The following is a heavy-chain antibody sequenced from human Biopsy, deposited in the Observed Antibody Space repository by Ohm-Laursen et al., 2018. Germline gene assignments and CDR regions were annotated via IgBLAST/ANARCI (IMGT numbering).Heavy chain of an antibody. V-gene: IGHV1-2*02. D-gene: IGHD3-9*01. J-gene: IGHJ4*02. CDR2: INPKSGGT. CDR3: AIDGNDFLTDYLKIDQ. Sequence: GASVKVSCKASGDAFLGYYLHWVRQAPGQGPEWMGWINPKSGGTHYLEKFRGRVTMTRDTSISTAYMEVSSLRSDDTAVYYCAIDGNDFLTDYLKIDQWGQGTLVTVSS. CDR1: GDAFLGYY.